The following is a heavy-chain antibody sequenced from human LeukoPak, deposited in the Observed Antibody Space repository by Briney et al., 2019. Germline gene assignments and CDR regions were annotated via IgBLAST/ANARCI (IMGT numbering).Heavy chain of an antibody. CDR3: AGEDNSGSYLS. CDR1: GFTFSYYW. D-gene: IGHD1-26*01. CDR2: INSDGSST. J-gene: IGHJ5*02. V-gene: IGHV3-74*01. Sequence: PGGSLRLSCAASGFTFSYYWMHWVRQGPGKGLVWVSRINSDGSSTSYADSVKGRFTISRDNAKNTLYLQMNSLRAEDTAVYYCAGEDNSGSYLSWGQGTLVTVSS.